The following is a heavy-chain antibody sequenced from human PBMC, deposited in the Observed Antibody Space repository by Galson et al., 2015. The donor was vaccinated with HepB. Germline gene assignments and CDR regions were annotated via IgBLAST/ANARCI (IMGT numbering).Heavy chain of an antibody. CDR2: ISSSSSYI. CDR1: GFTVSSNY. J-gene: IGHJ3*02. D-gene: IGHD3-9*01. V-gene: IGHV3-21*01. CDR3: ARVRGPDDILTGYGSPDAFDI. Sequence: SLRLSCAASGFTVSSNYMSWVRQAPGKGLEWVSSISSSSSYIYYADSVKGRFTISRDNAKNSLYLQMNSLRAEDTAVYYCARVRGPDDILTGYGSPDAFDIWGQGTMVTVSS.